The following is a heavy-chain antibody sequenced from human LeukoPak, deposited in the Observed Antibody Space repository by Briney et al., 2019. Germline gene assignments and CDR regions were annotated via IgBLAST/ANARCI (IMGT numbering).Heavy chain of an antibody. CDR3: VGDPPNSGYAFQV. Sequence: GGSLRLSCAASGFIFSNYAMSWVRQAPGKGLEWVSAIDSTGAYTWYPDSVKGRFTISRDNSKNMVYLQMNSLRAEDTALYYCVGDPPNSGYAFQVWGHGTVVTVSS. CDR1: GFIFSNYA. D-gene: IGHD3-22*01. CDR2: IDSTGAYT. J-gene: IGHJ3*01. V-gene: IGHV3-23*01.